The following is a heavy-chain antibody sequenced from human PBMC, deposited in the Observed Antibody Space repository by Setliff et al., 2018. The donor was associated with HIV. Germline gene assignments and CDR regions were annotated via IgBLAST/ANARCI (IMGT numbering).Heavy chain of an antibody. J-gene: IGHJ6*03. CDR1: GFIFSSYA. V-gene: IGHV3-30*02. CDR3: AKDAGYCSGESCYFYMDV. Sequence: GGSLRLSCAASGFIFSSYAMHWVRQAPGKGLEWVACVRYDESKDYYGDSVKGRFTITRDNSKKTLYLYMNNLRSEDTAVYYCAKDAGYCSGESCYFYMDVWGKGTTVTVSS. D-gene: IGHD2-8*02. CDR2: VRYDESKD.